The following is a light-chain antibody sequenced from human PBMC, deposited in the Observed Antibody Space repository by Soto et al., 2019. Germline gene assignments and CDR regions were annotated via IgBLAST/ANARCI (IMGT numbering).Light chain of an antibody. CDR3: QQYDTSLRT. CDR2: DAS. V-gene: IGKV3D-20*01. Sequence: EIVLTQSPATLSLSPGESATLSCGASQSVSSNSLAWYQQKPGLAPRLLIYDASRRATGIPDRFSGSGSGTDFSLTISRLEPEDFAVYYCQQYDTSLRTFGQGTKVDIK. CDR1: QSVSSNS. J-gene: IGKJ1*01.